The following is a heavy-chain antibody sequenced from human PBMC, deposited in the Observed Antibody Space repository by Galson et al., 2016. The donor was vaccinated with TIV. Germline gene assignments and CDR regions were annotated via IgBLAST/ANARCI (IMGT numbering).Heavy chain of an antibody. Sequence: CAISGDSVSGNTAAWNWVRQSLSRGLEWLGRTYYTSKWNTDYAVSVKGRIIIRPDTSMNQVSLQLSSVIPDDTAVYYCSRGNWNYGMGGAMDVWGRGTTVTVSS. J-gene: IGHJ6*02. D-gene: IGHD1-7*01. CDR1: GDSVSGNTAA. CDR2: TYYTSKWNT. V-gene: IGHV6-1*01. CDR3: SRGNWNYGMGGAMDV.